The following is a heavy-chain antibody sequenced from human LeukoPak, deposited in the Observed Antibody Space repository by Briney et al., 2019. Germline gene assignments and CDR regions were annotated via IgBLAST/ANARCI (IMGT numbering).Heavy chain of an antibody. Sequence: GGSLRLSCAASGFTFSSYAMSWVRQAPGQGLEWVSAISGSGVTTYYADSVKGRFTISRDNSKNTLYLQMSSLRAEDTAVYYCAREGLQWLVQYYFDYWGQGTLVTVSS. D-gene: IGHD6-19*01. J-gene: IGHJ4*02. CDR1: GFTFSSYA. V-gene: IGHV3-23*01. CDR3: AREGLQWLVQYYFDY. CDR2: ISGSGVTT.